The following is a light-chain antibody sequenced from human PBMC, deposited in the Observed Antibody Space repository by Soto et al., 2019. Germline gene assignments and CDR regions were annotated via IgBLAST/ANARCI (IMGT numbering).Light chain of an antibody. V-gene: IGKV1-5*01. CDR1: QSIAYW. CDR2: AAS. J-gene: IGKJ1*01. Sequence: DIQMTQSPSRLSASVGDRVTITCRASQSIAYWLAWYQQKPGKAPNLLIYAASTLETGVPSRFSGSGYGTDFTLTITSLQHDDSATYYCQQYNSFSKTFSRGTKVVIK. CDR3: QQYNSFSKT.